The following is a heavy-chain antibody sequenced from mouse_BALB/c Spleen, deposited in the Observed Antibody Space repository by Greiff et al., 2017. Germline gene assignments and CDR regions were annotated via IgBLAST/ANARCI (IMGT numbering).Heavy chain of an antibody. Sequence: QVQLNQSGAELVKPGASVQLSCKASGYTFTEYIIHWVKQRSGQGLEWIGWFYPGSGSIKYNEKFKDKATLTADKSSSSVYMELSRLTSEASAVFFCARHEDPQGNPAWFAYWGQGTLVTVSA. V-gene: IGHV1-62-2*01. CDR2: FYPGSGSI. CDR3: ARHEDPQGNPAWFAY. CDR1: GYTFTEYI. J-gene: IGHJ3*01. D-gene: IGHD2-1*01.